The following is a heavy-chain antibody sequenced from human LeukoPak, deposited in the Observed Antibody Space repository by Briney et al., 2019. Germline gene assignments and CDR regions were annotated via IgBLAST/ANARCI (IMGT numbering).Heavy chain of an antibody. J-gene: IGHJ5*02. CDR3: ARALGGGYYAFRFDP. CDR2: IYYSGST. CDR1: GGSISSYY. V-gene: IGHV4-59*01. D-gene: IGHD3-22*01. Sequence: SETLSLTCTVSGGSISSYYWGWIRQPPGKGLEWIGYIYYSGSTNYNPSLKSRVTISVDTSKNQFSLKLSSVTAADTAVYYCARALGGGYYAFRFDPWGQGTLVTVSS.